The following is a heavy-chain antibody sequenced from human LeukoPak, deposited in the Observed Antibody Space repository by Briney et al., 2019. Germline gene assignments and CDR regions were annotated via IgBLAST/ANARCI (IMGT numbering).Heavy chain of an antibody. Sequence: GGSLRLSCAASGFTFSSYAMSWVRQAPGKGLEWVSTISAGDVSTYYADSVKGRFTISRDNSKNTLYLQMNSLRAEDTAVYYCAKVLWSTRKFDYWGQGTLVTVSS. CDR2: ISAGDVST. CDR1: GFTFSSYA. V-gene: IGHV3-23*01. J-gene: IGHJ4*02. CDR3: AKVLWSTRKFDY. D-gene: IGHD1-26*01.